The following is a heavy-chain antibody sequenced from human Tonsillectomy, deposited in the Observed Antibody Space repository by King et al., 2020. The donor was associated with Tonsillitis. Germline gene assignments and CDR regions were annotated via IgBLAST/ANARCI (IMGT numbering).Heavy chain of an antibody. Sequence: QLQESGPRLVKPSQTLSLTCTVSGASISSGGSYWSWLRQHPGQGLEWIGNIYYTGSTNYNPSLKSRVTISVDTSKKQFSLNLSSVTAADTAMYYCARAEGVVIPAAIHNWGQGILLTVSS. J-gene: IGHJ4*02. CDR3: ARAEGVVIPAAIHN. V-gene: IGHV4-31*03. CDR2: IYYTGST. CDR1: GASISSGGSY. D-gene: IGHD2-2*02.